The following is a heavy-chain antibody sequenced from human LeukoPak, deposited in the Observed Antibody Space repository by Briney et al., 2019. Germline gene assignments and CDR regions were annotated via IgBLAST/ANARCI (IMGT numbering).Heavy chain of an antibody. Sequence: AGGSLRLSCAASGFTFSSYGMHWVRQAPGKGLEWVAVIWYDGSNKYYADSVKGRFTISRDNSKNTLYPQMNSLRAEDTAVYYCARDSCSSTSCSIDYWGQGTLVTVSS. CDR2: IWYDGSNK. D-gene: IGHD2-2*01. V-gene: IGHV3-33*01. CDR1: GFTFSSYG. CDR3: ARDSCSSTSCSIDY. J-gene: IGHJ4*02.